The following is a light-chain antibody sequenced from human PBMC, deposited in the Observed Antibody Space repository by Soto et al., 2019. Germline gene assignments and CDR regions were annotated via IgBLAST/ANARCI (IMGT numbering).Light chain of an antibody. J-gene: IGLJ2*01. V-gene: IGLV4-60*03. CDR3: ETWDSNIRV. CDR1: SGHGSYI. Sequence: QLVLTQSSSASASLGSSVKLTCTLSSGHGSYIIAWHQQQPGKAPRYLMKLEGSGSYNKGSGVPDRFSGSSSGADRYLTMSNLQSEDEADYYCETWDSNIRVFGGGTKVTVL. CDR2: LEGSGSY.